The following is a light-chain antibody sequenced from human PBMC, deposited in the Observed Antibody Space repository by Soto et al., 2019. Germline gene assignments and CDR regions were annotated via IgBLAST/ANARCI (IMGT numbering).Light chain of an antibody. CDR2: SNN. Sequence: QLVLTQPPSASGTPGQRVTISCSGSSSNIGSNTVNWYQQLPGTAPKLLIYSNNQRPSGVPDRFAGSKSGTSASLAISGLQSEDEADYYSAAWDDSLNGWVFGGGTQLTVL. CDR1: SSNIGSNT. J-gene: IGLJ3*02. V-gene: IGLV1-44*01. CDR3: AAWDDSLNGWV.